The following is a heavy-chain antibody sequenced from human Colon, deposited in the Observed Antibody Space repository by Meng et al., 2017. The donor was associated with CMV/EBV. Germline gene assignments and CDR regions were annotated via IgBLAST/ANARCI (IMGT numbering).Heavy chain of an antibody. CDR1: GGSISNSY. D-gene: IGHD1-26*01. CDR3: ARDQRGGSSSDYYYGMDV. CDR2: IYYSGST. J-gene: IGHJ6*02. V-gene: IGHV4-59*12. Sequence: SETLSLTCTVSGGSISNSYWSWIRQPPGKGLEWIGYIYYSGSTNYNPSLKSRVTISVDTSKNQFSLKLSSVTAADTAVYYCARDQRGGSSSDYYYGMDVWGQGTTVTVSS.